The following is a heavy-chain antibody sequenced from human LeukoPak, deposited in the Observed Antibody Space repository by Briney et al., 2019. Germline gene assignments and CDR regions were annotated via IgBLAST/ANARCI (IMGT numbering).Heavy chain of an antibody. CDR1: GFTFSSYW. CDR2: IKQDGSEK. Sequence: PGGSLRLSCAASGFTFSSYWMSWVRQAPGKGLEWVANIKQDGSEKYYVDSVKGRFTISRDNAKNSLYLQMNSLRAEDTAVYYCARASTIAVAGIRGDWGQGTLVTVSS. J-gene: IGHJ4*02. CDR3: ARASTIAVAGIRGD. D-gene: IGHD6-19*01. V-gene: IGHV3-7*04.